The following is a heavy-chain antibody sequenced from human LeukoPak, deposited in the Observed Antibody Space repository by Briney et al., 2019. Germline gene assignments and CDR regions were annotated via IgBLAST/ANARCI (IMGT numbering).Heavy chain of an antibody. D-gene: IGHD3-10*01. CDR3: ARDRSALWFGEVSWGDYYYGMDV. V-gene: IGHV1-18*04. Sequence: VKVSCKASGYTFTSYGISWVRQAPGQGLEWMGWISAYNGNTNYAQKLQGRVTMTTDTSTSTAYMELRSLRSDDTAVYYCARDRSALWFGEVSWGDYYYGMDVWGKGTTVTVSS. J-gene: IGHJ6*04. CDR1: GYTFTSYG. CDR2: ISAYNGNT.